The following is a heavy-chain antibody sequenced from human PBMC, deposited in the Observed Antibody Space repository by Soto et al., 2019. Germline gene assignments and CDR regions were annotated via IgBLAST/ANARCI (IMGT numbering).Heavy chain of an antibody. CDR1: VDSFSKYY. D-gene: IGHD4-17*01. CDR3: ARSPAYGDYANLDT. V-gene: IGHV4-4*07. CDR2: IYTTRSP. J-gene: IGHJ5*02. Sequence: ETLSPTGPVPVDSFSKYYWHWIRQPAGKGLEWIGRIYTTRSPNYNPSLKSRVTMSVDTSKNQFSLKLNLSSVTAADTAVYYCARSPAYGDYANLDTWGQGTLVTVSS.